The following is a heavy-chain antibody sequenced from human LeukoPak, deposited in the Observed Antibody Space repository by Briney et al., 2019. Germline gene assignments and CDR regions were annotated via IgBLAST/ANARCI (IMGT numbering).Heavy chain of an antibody. V-gene: IGHV3-23*01. Sequence: PGRSLRLSGAASGFTFSSYAMRWVRQAPGKGLELVSAISGGGGSAYYADSVKDRFTISRDNSKNTLYLQMNSQRAEDTAVYHCAKTDIWSGYGMDVWGQGTTVTVSS. CDR2: ISGGGGSA. J-gene: IGHJ6*02. CDR3: AKTDIWSGYGMDV. CDR1: GFTFSSYA. D-gene: IGHD3-3*01.